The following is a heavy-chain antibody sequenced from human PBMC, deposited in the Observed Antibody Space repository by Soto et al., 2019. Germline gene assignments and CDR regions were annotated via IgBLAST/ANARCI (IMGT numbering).Heavy chain of an antibody. CDR2: IKQDGSEK. CDR1: GFAFSTYW. Sequence: VGSLRLSCAASGFAFSTYWMSWVRQAPGKGLEWVANIKQDGSEKYYVDSVKGRFTISRDNAKNSLYLQMNSLRAEDTAVYYCALNKAGYLYAMDVWGQGTTVTVSS. J-gene: IGHJ6*02. CDR3: ALNKAGYLYAMDV. V-gene: IGHV3-7*03. D-gene: IGHD5-18*01.